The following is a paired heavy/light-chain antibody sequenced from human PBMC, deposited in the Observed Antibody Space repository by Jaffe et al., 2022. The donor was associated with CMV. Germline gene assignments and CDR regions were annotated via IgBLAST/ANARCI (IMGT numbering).Light chain of an antibody. J-gene: IGLJ3*02. Sequence: QSALTQPRSVSESPGQSVTISCTGTSSNVGAYNYVSWYQQYPGKAPKLMIYDITQRPSGVPDRFSGSKSGNTASLTISGLQAEDEADYYCCSYAGGPNWVFGGGTKLTVL. V-gene: IGLV2-11*01. CDR2: DIT. CDR1: SSNVGAYNY. CDR3: CSYAGGPNWV.
Heavy chain of an antibody. J-gene: IGHJ4*02. CDR3: GRGGLTHLWQNTDY. V-gene: IGHV3-33*01. CDR2: IWYDGSVK. Sequence: QVQLVESGGGVVQPGRSLRLSCAASGFIFSSYGMHWVRQAPGKGLEWVALIWYDGSVKYYGDSVKGRFSISRDNSKSTLYLQMNSLRAEDTAVYYCGRGGLTHLWQNTDYWGQGALVTVSS. D-gene: IGHD2-8*01. CDR1: GFIFSSYG.